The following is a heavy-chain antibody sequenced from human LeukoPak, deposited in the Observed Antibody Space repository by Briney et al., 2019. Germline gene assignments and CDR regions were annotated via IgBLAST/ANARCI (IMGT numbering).Heavy chain of an antibody. CDR3: ARIAVAGTFDY. J-gene: IGHJ4*02. CDR2: IYSGGST. CDR1: GFTVSGNY. V-gene: IGHV3-66*01. Sequence: GGSLSLSCAASGFTVSGNYMSWVRQAPGKGLEWVSVIYSGGSTYYADSVKGRFTISRDNSKNTLYLQMNSLRAEDTAVYYRARIAVAGTFDYWGQGTLVTVSS. D-gene: IGHD6-19*01.